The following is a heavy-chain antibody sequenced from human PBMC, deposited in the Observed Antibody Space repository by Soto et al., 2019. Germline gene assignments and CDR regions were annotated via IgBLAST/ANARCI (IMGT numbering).Heavy chain of an antibody. D-gene: IGHD6-19*01. CDR2: INSDGSST. J-gene: IGHJ6*02. V-gene: IGHV3-74*01. CDR3: ARGIAGAGGSYGMDV. Sequence: EVQLVESGGGLVQPGGSLRLSCAASGFTFSSDWMHWVRQAPGKGLVWVSRINSDGSSTSNGDSVKGRFTISRDNAKNTLYLQMSSLGAEDTAVYYCARGIAGAGGSYGMDVWGQGTTVTVSS. CDR1: GFTFSSDW.